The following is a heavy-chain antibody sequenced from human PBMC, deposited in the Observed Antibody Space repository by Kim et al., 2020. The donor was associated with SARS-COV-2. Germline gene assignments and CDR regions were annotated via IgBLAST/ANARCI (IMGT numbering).Heavy chain of an antibody. CDR2: IYYSGST. CDR3: ARGEIVVVIADTLSYYYAMDV. V-gene: IGHV4-61*01. D-gene: IGHD2-15*01. Sequence: SETLSLICTVSGGSVSSGSYYWSWIRQPPGKGLEWIGYIYYSGSTNYNPSLKSRVTISVDTSKNQVSLKLSSVTAADTAVYFCARGEIVVVIADTLSYYYAMDVWGQGTTVTVSS. J-gene: IGHJ6*02. CDR1: GGSVSSGSYY.